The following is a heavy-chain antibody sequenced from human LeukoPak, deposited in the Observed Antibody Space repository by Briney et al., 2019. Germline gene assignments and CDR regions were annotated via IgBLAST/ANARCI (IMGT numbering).Heavy chain of an antibody. Sequence: SETLSLTCAVYGGSFSGYYWSWIRQPPGKGLEWIGEINHSGSTNYNPSLRSRVTISVDTSKNQFSLKLSSVTAADTAVYYCARHFPPPFEGYFDWGYFDYWGQGILVTVSS. CDR2: INHSGST. D-gene: IGHD3-9*01. V-gene: IGHV4-34*01. CDR1: GGSFSGYY. J-gene: IGHJ4*02. CDR3: ARHFPPPFEGYFDWGYFDY.